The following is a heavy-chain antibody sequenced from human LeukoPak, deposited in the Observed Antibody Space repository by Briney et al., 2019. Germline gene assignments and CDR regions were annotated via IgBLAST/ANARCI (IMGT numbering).Heavy chain of an antibody. D-gene: IGHD5-18*01. J-gene: IGHJ4*02. Sequence: SETLSLTCTVSGGSISRNYWSWIRQAPGKGLEWIGYIHYSGRDNYNPSLKSRVTMSADTSKNQFSLKVNSVTATDTAVYYCASYLTIGGNSYGFDYWGQGALVTVSS. CDR1: GGSISRNY. V-gene: IGHV4-59*08. CDR2: IHYSGRD. CDR3: ASYLTIGGNSYGFDY.